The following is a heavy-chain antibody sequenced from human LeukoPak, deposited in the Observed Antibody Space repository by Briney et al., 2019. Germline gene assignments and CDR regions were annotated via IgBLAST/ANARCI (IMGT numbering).Heavy chain of an antibody. V-gene: IGHV4-61*02. CDR1: GGSISSGGYY. J-gene: IGHJ3*02. Sequence: PSETLSLTCTVSGGSISSGGYYWSWIRQHPGKGLEWIGRIYTSGSTNYNPSLKSRVTMSVDTSKNQFSLKLSSVTAADTAVYYCARGPGDYSDGAFDIWGQGTMATVSS. D-gene: IGHD4-17*01. CDR3: ARGPGDYSDGAFDI. CDR2: IYTSGST.